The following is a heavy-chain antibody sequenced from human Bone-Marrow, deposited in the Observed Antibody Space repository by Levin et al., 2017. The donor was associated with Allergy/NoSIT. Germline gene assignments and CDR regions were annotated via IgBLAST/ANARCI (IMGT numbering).Heavy chain of an antibody. Sequence: MSSETLSLTCSVSGGAITTGDFYWSWIRQRPGEGLEWIGFSYNSVTTYYNPSLQSRVSISEDTTKNEYFLKLTSLTAADTAVYYCAAIRESYYDYSIGAYRNEAFDVWGRGTMVTVSS. D-gene: IGHD3-3*01. CDR1: GGAITTGDFY. CDR3: AAIRESYYDYSIGAYRNEAFDV. CDR2: SYNSVTT. J-gene: IGHJ3*01. V-gene: IGHV4-31*03.